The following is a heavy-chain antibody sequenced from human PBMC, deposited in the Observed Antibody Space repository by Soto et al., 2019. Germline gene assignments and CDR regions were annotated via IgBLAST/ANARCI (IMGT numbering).Heavy chain of an antibody. CDR1: GFTFSNAW. Sequence: EVQLVESGGGLVKPGGSLRLSCAASGFTFSNAWMNWVRQAPGKGLEWVGRIKSKTDGGTTDYAAPVKGRFTISRDDSKNTLYLQMHSLKTEDTAVYYCTTAGPLGIVVVRDFGYWGQGTLVTVSS. V-gene: IGHV3-15*07. D-gene: IGHD3-22*01. CDR2: IKSKTDGGTT. CDR3: TTAGPLGIVVVRDFGY. J-gene: IGHJ4*02.